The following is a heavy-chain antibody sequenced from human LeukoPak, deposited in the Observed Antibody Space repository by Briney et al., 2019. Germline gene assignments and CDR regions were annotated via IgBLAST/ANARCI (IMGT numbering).Heavy chain of an antibody. D-gene: IGHD2-15*01. CDR1: GYTLTELS. V-gene: IGHV1-24*01. CDR3: ATLAYCSGGSCYGPYYFDY. Sequence: ASVKVSCKVSGYTLTELSMRWVRQAPGKGLEWMGGFDPEDGETIYAQKFQGRVTMTEDTSTDTAYMELSSLRSEDTAVYYCATLAYCSGGSCYGPYYFDYWGQGTLVTVSS. CDR2: FDPEDGET. J-gene: IGHJ4*02.